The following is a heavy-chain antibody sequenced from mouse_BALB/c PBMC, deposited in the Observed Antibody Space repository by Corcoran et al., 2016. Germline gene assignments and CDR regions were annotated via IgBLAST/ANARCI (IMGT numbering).Heavy chain of an antibody. CDR2: IDPANGNT. Sequence: EVKLQQSGAEIVKPGASVKLSCTASGFNIKDTYMHWVKQRPEQGLEWIGRIDPANGNTKYDPKFQGKATITADTSSNTAYLQLSSLTSEDTAVYYCAKWDWYFDVWGAGTTVTVSS. CDR3: AKWDWYFDV. CDR1: GFNIKDTY. J-gene: IGHJ1*01. V-gene: IGHV14-3*02.